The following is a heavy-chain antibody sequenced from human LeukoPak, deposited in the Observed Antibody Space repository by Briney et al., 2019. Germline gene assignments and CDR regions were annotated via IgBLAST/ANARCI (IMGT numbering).Heavy chain of an antibody. J-gene: IGHJ3*02. CDR2: IYYSGST. Sequence: SETLSLTCTVSGGSISSYYWSWIRQPPGKGLEWIGYIYYSGSTNYNPSLKSRVTISVDTSKNQFSLKLSSVTAADTAVYYCARELASGYYYCAFDIWGRGTMVTVSS. V-gene: IGHV4-59*01. CDR1: GGSISSYY. D-gene: IGHD3-22*01. CDR3: ARELASGYYYCAFDI.